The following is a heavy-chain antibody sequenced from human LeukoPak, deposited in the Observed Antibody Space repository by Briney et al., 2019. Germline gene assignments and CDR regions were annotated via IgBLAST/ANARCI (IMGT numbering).Heavy chain of an antibody. CDR2: ISGSGGST. Sequence: GGSLRLSCAASGFTFSSYAMSWVRQAPGKGLEWVSAISGSGGSTYYADSVKGRFTISRDNSKNTLYLQMNSLRAEDTAVYYCAKEKKYYSSGWYDGNIDYWGQGTLVTVSS. D-gene: IGHD6-19*01. CDR1: GFTFSSYA. J-gene: IGHJ4*02. CDR3: AKEKKYYSSGWYDGNIDY. V-gene: IGHV3-23*01.